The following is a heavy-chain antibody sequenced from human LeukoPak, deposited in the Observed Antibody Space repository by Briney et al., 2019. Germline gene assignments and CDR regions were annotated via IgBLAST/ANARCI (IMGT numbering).Heavy chain of an antibody. J-gene: IGHJ6*02. V-gene: IGHV7-4-1*02. CDR3: VTHTGTTYYYYGMDV. Sequence: ASVKVSCTASGYTFTSYAMNWVRQAPGQGLEWRGWINTNTGNPTYAQGFTGRFVFSLDTSVSTAYLQISSLKAEDTAVYYCVTHTGTTYYYYGMDVWGQGTTVTVSS. CDR1: GYTFTSYA. D-gene: IGHD1-1*01. CDR2: INTNTGNP.